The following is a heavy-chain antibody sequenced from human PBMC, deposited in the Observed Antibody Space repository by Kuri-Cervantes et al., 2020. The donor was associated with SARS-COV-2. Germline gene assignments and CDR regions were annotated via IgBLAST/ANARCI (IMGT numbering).Heavy chain of an antibody. CDR1: GFTFSNAW. CDR3: TTVGTGYSYGFDYYGMDV. V-gene: IGHV3-15*07. Sequence: GESPKISCAASGFTFSNAWMNWVRQAPGKGLEWVGRIKSKTDGGTTDYAAPVKGRFTISRDDSKNTLYLQMNSLKTEDTAVYYCTTVGTGYSYGFDYYGMDVWGQGTTVTVSS. D-gene: IGHD5-18*01. CDR2: IKSKTDGGTT. J-gene: IGHJ6*02.